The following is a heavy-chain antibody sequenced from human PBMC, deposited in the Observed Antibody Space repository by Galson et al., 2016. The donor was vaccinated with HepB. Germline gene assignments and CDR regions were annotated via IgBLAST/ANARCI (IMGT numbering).Heavy chain of an antibody. V-gene: IGHV1-69*13. J-gene: IGHJ6*02. CDR3: ARASPSRILDV. CDR1: ADTLKNYI. Sequence: SVKVSCKASADTLKNYIVNWVRQAPGQGLEWVGGIIPMFGTVNSAQRFQGRVTISADESTRTVYLDLSRLTYEDTAVYYCARASPSRILDVWGQGTPVTVS. CDR2: IIPMFGTV. D-gene: IGHD2-15*01.